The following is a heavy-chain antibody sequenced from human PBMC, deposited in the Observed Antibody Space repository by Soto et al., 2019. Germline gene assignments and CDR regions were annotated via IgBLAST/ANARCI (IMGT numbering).Heavy chain of an antibody. D-gene: IGHD3-9*01. CDR3: ATFNALTNYYDILTGYYNRPLDY. Sequence: GGSLSLSCAASGFTFSSYSMNWVRQAPGKGLEWVSSISSSSSYIYYEDSVKGRFTISKDNAKNSLYLQMNSLRAEDTAVYYCATFNALTNYYDILTGYYNRPLDYWGQGTLVTVSS. V-gene: IGHV3-21*01. J-gene: IGHJ4*02. CDR2: ISSSSSYI. CDR1: GFTFSSYS.